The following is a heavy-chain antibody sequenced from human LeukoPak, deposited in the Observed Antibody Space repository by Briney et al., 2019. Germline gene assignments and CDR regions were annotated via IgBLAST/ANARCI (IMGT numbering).Heavy chain of an antibody. D-gene: IGHD3-22*01. V-gene: IGHV3-33*01. CDR1: GFTFSSYG. J-gene: IGHJ4*02. CDR2: IWYDGSNK. CDR3: AREGNYYDSSGYYPSLYYFDY. Sequence: GRSLRLSCAASGFTFSSYGMHWVRQAPGKGLEWVAVIWYDGSNKYYADSVKGRFTISRDNSKNTLYLQMNSLRAEDTAVYYCAREGNYYDSSGYYPSLYYFDYWGQGTLVTVSS.